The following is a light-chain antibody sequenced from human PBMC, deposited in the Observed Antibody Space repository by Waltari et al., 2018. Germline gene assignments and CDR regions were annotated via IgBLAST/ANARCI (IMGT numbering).Light chain of an antibody. CDR3: QQYGTSPPT. Sequence: EIVLTQSPGTLSWSLGERVTLSCRASQSLSSDYLAWYKQKPGQAPRLLIYGASTRDTGIPDRFSGSGSGTDFTLTISRLEPEDFAVYCCQQYGTSPPTFGQGTKLEIK. V-gene: IGKV3-20*01. J-gene: IGKJ2*01. CDR1: QSLSSDY. CDR2: GAS.